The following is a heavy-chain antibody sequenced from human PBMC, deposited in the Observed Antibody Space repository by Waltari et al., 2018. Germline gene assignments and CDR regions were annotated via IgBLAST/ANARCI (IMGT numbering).Heavy chain of an antibody. J-gene: IGHJ6*03. Sequence: EVQLVESGGGLVQPGGSLRLSCAASGFTFSSYSMNWVRQAPGKGLEWVSYNSSSSSTIDYAESVKGRFTISRDNAKNSLYLQMNSLRAEDTAVYYCAKTSGGDYYYYYYMDVWGKGTTVTVSS. V-gene: IGHV3-48*01. CDR2: NSSSSSTI. D-gene: IGHD3-10*01. CDR3: AKTSGGDYYYYYYMDV. CDR1: GFTFSSYS.